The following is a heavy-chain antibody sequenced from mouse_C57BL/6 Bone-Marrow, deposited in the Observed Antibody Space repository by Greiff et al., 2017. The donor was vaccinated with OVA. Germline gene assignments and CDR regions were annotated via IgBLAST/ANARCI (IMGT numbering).Heavy chain of an antibody. Sequence: QVQLQQSGAELARPGASVKLSCKASGYTFTSYGISWVKQRTGQGLEWIGEIYPRSGNTYYNEKFKGKATLTADKSSSTAYMELRSLTSEDSAVYFCARGKKSAVVAPGGFDVWGTGTTVTVSS. CDR3: ARGKKSAVVAPGGFDV. D-gene: IGHD1-1*01. J-gene: IGHJ1*03. V-gene: IGHV1-81*01. CDR2: IYPRSGNT. CDR1: GYTFTSYG.